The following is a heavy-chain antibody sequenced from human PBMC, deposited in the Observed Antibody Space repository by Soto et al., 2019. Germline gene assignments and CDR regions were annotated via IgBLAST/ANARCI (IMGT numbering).Heavy chain of an antibody. CDR3: VSGIAVTGNGNFDF. D-gene: IGHD6-19*01. CDR1: GASISSGDYY. CDR2: IYYSRSP. Sequence: NPSETLSLTCTVSGASISSGDYYWGWIRQPPGKGLEWIGCIYYSRSPYYNPSLTSRLTISVVTSQNHFSLKVSSVTAAETAVYYCVSGIAVTGNGNFDFWGQGSLVTVSS. J-gene: IGHJ4*02. V-gene: IGHV4-30-4*01.